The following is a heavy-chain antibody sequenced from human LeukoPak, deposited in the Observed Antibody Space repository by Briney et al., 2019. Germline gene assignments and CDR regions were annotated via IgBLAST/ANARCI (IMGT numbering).Heavy chain of an antibody. Sequence: SETLSLTCTVSGGSISSYYWRWIRQPPGKGLEWIGYIYYSGSTNYNPSLKSRVTISVDTSKNQFSLKLSSVTAADTAVYYCARFSRAESYLDYWGQGTLVTVSS. V-gene: IGHV4-59*08. CDR3: ARFSRAESYLDY. J-gene: IGHJ4*02. CDR1: GGSISSYY. CDR2: IYYSGST. D-gene: IGHD3-10*01.